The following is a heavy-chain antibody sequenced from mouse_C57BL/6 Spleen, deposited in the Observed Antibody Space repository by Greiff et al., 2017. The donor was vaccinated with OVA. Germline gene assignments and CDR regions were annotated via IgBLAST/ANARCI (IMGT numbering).Heavy chain of an antibody. CDR3: AREGGTAQATYYFDY. CDR2: INPSTGGT. D-gene: IGHD3-2*02. Sequence: VHVKQSGPELVKPGASVKISCKASGYSFTGYYMNWVKQSPEKSLEWIGEINPSTGGTTYNQKFKAKATLTVDKSSSTAYMQLKSLTSEDSAVYYCAREGGTAQATYYFDYWGQGTTLTVSS. CDR1: GYSFTGYY. J-gene: IGHJ2*01. V-gene: IGHV1-42*01.